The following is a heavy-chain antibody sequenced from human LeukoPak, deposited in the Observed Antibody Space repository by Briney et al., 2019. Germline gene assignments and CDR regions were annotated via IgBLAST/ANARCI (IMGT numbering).Heavy chain of an antibody. V-gene: IGHV1-8*01. Sequence: ASVKVSCKASGYTFTSYDINWVRQATGQGLEWMGWMNPNSGNTGYAQEFQGRVTMTRNTSISTAYMELSSLRSEDTAVYYCASPLGVVAGVREYYYYYGMDVWGQGTTVTVSS. CDR3: ASPLGVVAGVREYYYYYGMDV. CDR2: MNPNSGNT. D-gene: IGHD6-19*01. CDR1: GYTFTSYD. J-gene: IGHJ6*02.